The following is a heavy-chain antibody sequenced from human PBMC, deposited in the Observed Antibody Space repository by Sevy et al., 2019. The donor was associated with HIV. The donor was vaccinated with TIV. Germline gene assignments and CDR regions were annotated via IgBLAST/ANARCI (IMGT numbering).Heavy chain of an antibody. CDR3: ARDLVIPATTDYFYYGMDV. D-gene: IGHD2-15*01. V-gene: IGHV3-21*01. CDR1: GFTIRTYN. Sequence: GGSLRLSCAASGFTIRTYNMNWVRQAPGKGLEWVSSISSSSTYIYYADSVKGRFTISRDNAKNSLYLQMSSLRAEDTAVYYCARDLVIPATTDYFYYGMDVLGQGTTVTVSS. J-gene: IGHJ6*02. CDR2: ISSSSTYI.